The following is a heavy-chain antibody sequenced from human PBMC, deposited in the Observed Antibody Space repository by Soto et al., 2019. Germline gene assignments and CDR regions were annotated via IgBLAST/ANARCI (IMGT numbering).Heavy chain of an antibody. CDR2: IIPIFGTA. J-gene: IGHJ3*02. V-gene: IGHV1-69*01. D-gene: IGHD3-22*01. Sequence: QVQLVQSGAEVKKPGSSVKVSCKASGGTFSSYAISWVRQAPGQGLEWMGGIIPIFGTANYAQKFQGRVTISSDESTSTAYMELSSLRSEDTAVYYCEREAPYSSANDAFDIWGQGTMVTVSS. CDR1: GGTFSSYA. CDR3: EREAPYSSANDAFDI.